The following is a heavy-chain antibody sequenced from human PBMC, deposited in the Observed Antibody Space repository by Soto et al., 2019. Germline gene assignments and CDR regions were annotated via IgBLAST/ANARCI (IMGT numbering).Heavy chain of an antibody. D-gene: IGHD5-12*01. CDR3: ARSRRRDIVATIPDNPFDY. V-gene: IGHV1-3*01. CDR2: INAGNGHT. Sequence: GASVKVSCKASGYTFTSYAMHWVRQAPGQRLEWMGWINAGNGHTKYSQKFQGRVTITRDTSASPAYMELSSLRSEDTAVYYCARSRRRDIVATIPDNPFDYWGQGTLVTVSS. J-gene: IGHJ4*02. CDR1: GYTFTSYA.